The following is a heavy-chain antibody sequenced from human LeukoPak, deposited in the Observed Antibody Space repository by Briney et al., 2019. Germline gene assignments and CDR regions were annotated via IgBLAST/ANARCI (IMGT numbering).Heavy chain of an antibody. CDR1: GGSISSSGYY. J-gene: IGHJ4*02. CDR3: ARARTGSWAYDY. V-gene: IGHV4-39*07. Sequence: SETLSLTCTVSGGSISSSGYYWGWIRQPPGKGLEWIGSIYYSGSTNYNPSLKSRVTISVDTSKNQFSLKLSSVTAADTAVYYCARARTGSWAYDYWGQGTLVTVSS. CDR2: IYYSGST. D-gene: IGHD6-13*01.